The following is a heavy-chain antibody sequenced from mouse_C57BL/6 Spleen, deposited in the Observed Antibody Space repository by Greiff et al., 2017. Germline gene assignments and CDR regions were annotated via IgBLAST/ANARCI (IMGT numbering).Heavy chain of an antibody. V-gene: IGHV14-4*01. D-gene: IGHD1-1*01. CDR3: TTWYYVGY. J-gene: IGHJ2*01. CDR2: IDPENGDT. Sequence: VQLKESGAELVRPGASVKLSCTASGFNIKDDYMHWVKQRPEQGLEWIGWIDPENGDTEYASKFQGKATITADTSSNTAYLQLSSLTSEDTAVYYCTTWYYVGYWGQGTTLTVSS. CDR1: GFNIKDDY.